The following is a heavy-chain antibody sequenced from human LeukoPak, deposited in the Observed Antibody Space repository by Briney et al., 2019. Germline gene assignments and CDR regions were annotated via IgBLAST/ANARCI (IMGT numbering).Heavy chain of an antibody. V-gene: IGHV5-10-1*01. Sequence: GESLMIPWKGSGYIFTTYWITWVRQMPGKGREWMRRIDPTDSYTNYSPSFQGHVTISADKSISTAYLQWSSLKASDTAMYYCARQVYKHRIDYWGQGTLVTVSS. CDR2: IDPTDSYT. CDR3: ARQVYKHRIDY. D-gene: IGHD1-14*01. CDR1: GYIFTTYW. J-gene: IGHJ4*02.